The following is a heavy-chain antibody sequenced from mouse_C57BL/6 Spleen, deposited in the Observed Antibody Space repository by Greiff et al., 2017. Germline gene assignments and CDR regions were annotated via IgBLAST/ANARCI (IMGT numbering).Heavy chain of an antibody. Sequence: DVQLVESGGGLVQPGGSMKLSCAASGFTFSDAWMHWVRQSPEQGLEWVAEISNKANNHATYYAESVKGRFTISRDDSKSSVYLQMNSLRAEDTGIYYCTLDYYGSSYWGQGTTLTVSS. CDR2: ISNKANNHAT. CDR1: GFTFSDAW. V-gene: IGHV6-6*01. J-gene: IGHJ2*01. CDR3: TLDYYGSSY. D-gene: IGHD1-1*01.